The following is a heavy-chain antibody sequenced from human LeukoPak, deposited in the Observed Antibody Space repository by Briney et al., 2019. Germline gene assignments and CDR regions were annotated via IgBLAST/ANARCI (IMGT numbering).Heavy chain of an antibody. J-gene: IGHJ6*03. Sequence: SETLSLTCAVYGGSFSGYYWSWIRQPPGKGLEWIGEINHSGSTNYNPSLKSRVTISVDTSKNQFSLKLSSATAADTAVYYCARIRRGHYYYYMDVWGKGTTVTVSS. CDR2: INHSGST. D-gene: IGHD4-17*01. CDR1: GGSFSGYY. V-gene: IGHV4-34*01. CDR3: ARIRRGHYYYYMDV.